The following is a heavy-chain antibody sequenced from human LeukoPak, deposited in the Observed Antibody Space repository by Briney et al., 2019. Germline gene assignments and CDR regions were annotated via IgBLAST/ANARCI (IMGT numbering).Heavy chain of an antibody. J-gene: IGHJ4*02. V-gene: IGHV3-23*01. Sequence: GSLRLSCAVSGFTVSSNYMNWVRQAPGKGLEWVSGIIPTGSTTYYADSVKGRFTISRDNSKNTVYLHLNSLRVEDTAQYYCAKDIRWASFESWGQGTLVTVSS. D-gene: IGHD3-16*01. CDR3: AKDIRWASFES. CDR2: IIPTGSTT. CDR1: GFTVSSNY.